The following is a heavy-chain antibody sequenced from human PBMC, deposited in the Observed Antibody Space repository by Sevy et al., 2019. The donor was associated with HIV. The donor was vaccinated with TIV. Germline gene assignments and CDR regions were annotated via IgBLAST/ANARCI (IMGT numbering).Heavy chain of an antibody. CDR3: TRDYGSGYTFY. CDR2: IWYDGSKK. Sequence: GGSLRLSCAASGFTFSSAGMHWVRQAPGKGLEWVAIIWYDGSKKYYADSVKGRFTISRDNSKNTVSLQMDSLRVEDTALYYCTRDYGSGYTFYWGHGTLVTVSP. J-gene: IGHJ4*01. V-gene: IGHV3-33*01. CDR1: GFTFSSAG. D-gene: IGHD6-19*01.